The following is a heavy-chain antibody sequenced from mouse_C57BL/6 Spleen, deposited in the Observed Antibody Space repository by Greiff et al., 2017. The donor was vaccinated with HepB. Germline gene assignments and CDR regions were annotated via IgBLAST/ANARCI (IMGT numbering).Heavy chain of an antibody. Sequence: VKLQQPGAELVRPGSSVKLSCKASGYTFTSYWMHWVKQRPIQGLEWIGNIDPSDSETHYNQKFKDKATLTVDKSSSTAYMQLSSLTSEDSAVYYCARSYGNSAWFAYWGQGTLVTVSA. V-gene: IGHV1-52*01. D-gene: IGHD2-1*01. CDR1: GYTFTSYW. CDR2: IDPSDSET. CDR3: ARSYGNSAWFAY. J-gene: IGHJ3*01.